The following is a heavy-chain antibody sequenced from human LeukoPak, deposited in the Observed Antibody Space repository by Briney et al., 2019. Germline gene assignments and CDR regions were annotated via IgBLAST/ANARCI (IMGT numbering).Heavy chain of an antibody. Sequence: GGSLRLSCAASGFTFDTYAMSWVRQAPGKGLEWVSGLSGSGGSTYYADSVKGRFTISRDNAKNTLYLQMNSLRAEDTAVYHCARGFNSFDYWGQGTLVTISS. CDR1: GFTFDTYA. D-gene: IGHD3-10*01. CDR3: ARGFNSFDY. V-gene: IGHV3-23*01. CDR2: LSGSGGST. J-gene: IGHJ4*02.